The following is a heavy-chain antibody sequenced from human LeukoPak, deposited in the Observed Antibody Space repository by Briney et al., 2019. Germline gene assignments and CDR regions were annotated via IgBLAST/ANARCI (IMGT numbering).Heavy chain of an antibody. V-gene: IGHV1-46*01. CDR1: GFTFGNYY. CDR2: INPSGSST. CDR3: ARDNSDTWGWWFDP. Sequence: ASVKVSCKASGFTFGNYYMHWVRQAPGQGLGWMGIINPSGSSTNYEKKFQGRVTLTRDTSTSTVYMELSSLRSEDTAVYYCARDNSDTWGWWFDPWGQGTLVTVSS. J-gene: IGHJ5*02. D-gene: IGHD1-26*01.